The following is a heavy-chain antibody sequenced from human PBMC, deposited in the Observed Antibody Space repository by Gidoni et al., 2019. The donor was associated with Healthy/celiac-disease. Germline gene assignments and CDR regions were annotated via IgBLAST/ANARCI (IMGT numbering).Heavy chain of an antibody. J-gene: IGHJ4*02. V-gene: IGHV4-34*01. CDR1: GGSFSGYY. CDR2: INHSGST. Sequence: QVQLQQWGAGLLKPSETLSLTCAVYGGSFSGYYWSWIRQPPGKGLEWIGEINHSGSTNYNPSLKSRVTISVDTSKNQFSLKLSSVTAADTAVYYCARGPAPMVRPGYYFDYWGQGTLVTVSS. D-gene: IGHD3-10*01. CDR3: ARGPAPMVRPGYYFDY.